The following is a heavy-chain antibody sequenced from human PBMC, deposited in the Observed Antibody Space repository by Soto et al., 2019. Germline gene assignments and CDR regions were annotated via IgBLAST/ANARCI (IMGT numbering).Heavy chain of an antibody. J-gene: IGHJ6*03. Sequence: SQTLSLTCAISGDSVSSNSAAWNWIRQSPSRGLEWLGRTYYRSKWYNDYAVSVKSRITINPDTSKNQFSLQLNSVTPEDTAVYYCAREEGYSGSYYFYYYMDVWGKGTSVTVSS. V-gene: IGHV6-1*01. CDR2: TYYRSKWYN. D-gene: IGHD1-26*01. CDR3: AREEGYSGSYYFYYYMDV. CDR1: GDSVSSNSAA.